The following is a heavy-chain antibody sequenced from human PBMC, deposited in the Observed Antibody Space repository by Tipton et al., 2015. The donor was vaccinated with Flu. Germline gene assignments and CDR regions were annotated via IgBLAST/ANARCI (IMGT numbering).Heavy chain of an antibody. CDR2: INPDTGGT. J-gene: IGHJ3*02. V-gene: IGHV1-2*02. CDR3: AREYNRDITMIIADLVDSGFDI. D-gene: IGHD3-22*01. CDR1: GYTFTGYY. Sequence: QSGPEVKKPGASVRVSCKASGYTFTGYYMHWVRQAPGQGLEWMGWINPDTGGTYFAQKFQGRVTMTRDTSISSAYMDLSRLGSDATAVYCCAREYNRDITMIIADLVDSGFDIGGRGTMVTVSS.